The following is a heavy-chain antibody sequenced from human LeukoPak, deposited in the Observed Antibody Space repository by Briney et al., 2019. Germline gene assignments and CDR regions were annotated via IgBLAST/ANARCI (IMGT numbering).Heavy chain of an antibody. CDR3: ARPSNYYYMDI. Sequence: GGSLRLSCADSGFPFSSYWMTWVRQVPGKGLEWVANIKQDGSEKYYVDSVKGRFTISRDSAKSSLYLQLNSLRAEDTAVYYCARPSNYYYMDIWGQGTMVTVSS. V-gene: IGHV3-7*01. CDR1: GFPFSSYW. J-gene: IGHJ6*03. CDR2: IKQDGSEK.